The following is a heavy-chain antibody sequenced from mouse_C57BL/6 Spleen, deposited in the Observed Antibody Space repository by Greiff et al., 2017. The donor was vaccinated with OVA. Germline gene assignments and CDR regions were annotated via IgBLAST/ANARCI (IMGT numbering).Heavy chain of an antibody. D-gene: IGHD1-1*01. CDR1: GFSLTSYG. J-gene: IGHJ4*01. CDR3: ASHYGSTRNYYAMDY. V-gene: IGHV2-2*01. CDR2: IWSGGST. Sequence: VHLVESGPGLVQPSQSLSITCTVSGFSLTSYGVHWVRQSPGKGLEWLGVIWSGGSTDYNAAFISRLSISKDNSKSQVFFKMNSLQADDTAIYYCASHYGSTRNYYAMDYWGQGTSVTVSS.